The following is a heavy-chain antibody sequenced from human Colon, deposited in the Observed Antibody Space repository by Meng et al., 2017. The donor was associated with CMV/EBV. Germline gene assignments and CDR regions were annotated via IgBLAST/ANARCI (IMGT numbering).Heavy chain of an antibody. J-gene: IGHJ5*02. CDR3: ARVGFGELWENWFDP. CDR1: GFTFSSYS. D-gene: IGHD3-10*01. V-gene: IGHV3-66*02. CDR2: IYSGGST. Sequence: GGSLRLSCAASGFTFSSYSMNWVRQAPGKGLEWVSVIYSGGSTYYADSVKGRFTISRDNSQNTLYLQMNSLRAEDTAVYYCARVGFGELWENWFDPWGQGTLVTVSS.